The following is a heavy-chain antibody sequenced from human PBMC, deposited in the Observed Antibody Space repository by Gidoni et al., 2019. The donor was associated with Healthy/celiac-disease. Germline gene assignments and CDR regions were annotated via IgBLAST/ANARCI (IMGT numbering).Heavy chain of an antibody. CDR2: MNPNSGNT. D-gene: IGHD1-26*01. CDR1: GYTFTSYD. V-gene: IGHV1-8*03. CDR3: ARATRWAAPRPYYYYGMDV. J-gene: IGHJ6*01. Sequence: QVQLVQSGAEVKKPGASVKVSCQASGYTFTSYDINWVRQATGQGLEWMGWMNPNSGNTGYAQKFQGRVTITRNTSISTAYMELSSLRSEDTAVYYCARATRWAAPRPYYYYGMDVWGQGTTVTVSS.